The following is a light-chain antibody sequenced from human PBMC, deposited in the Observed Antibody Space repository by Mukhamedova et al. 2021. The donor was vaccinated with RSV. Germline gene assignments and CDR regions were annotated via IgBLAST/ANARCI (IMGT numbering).Light chain of an antibody. CDR2: AAS. CDR3: QQSLSAVQS. Sequence: WYQRRVHGKAPKLLIYAASSLQSGVPSRFSGSGSGADFTLTITGLQPEDSATHYCQQSLSAVQSFGQGTNLQIK. V-gene: IGKV1-39*01. J-gene: IGKJ2*01.